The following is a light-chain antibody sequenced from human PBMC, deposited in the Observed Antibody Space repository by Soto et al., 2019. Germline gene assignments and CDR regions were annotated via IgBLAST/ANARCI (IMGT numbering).Light chain of an antibody. CDR1: SSDVGGYNY. J-gene: IGLJ2*01. V-gene: IGLV2-8*01. CDR3: SSYAGSNNLV. Sequence: QSALTQPPSASGSPGQSVTISCTGTSSDVGGYNYVSWYQQHPGKAPKLMIYEVSKRPPGVPDRFSGSKSGNTASLTVSGLQAADEADYYCSSYAGSNNLVFGGGTKLTVL. CDR2: EVS.